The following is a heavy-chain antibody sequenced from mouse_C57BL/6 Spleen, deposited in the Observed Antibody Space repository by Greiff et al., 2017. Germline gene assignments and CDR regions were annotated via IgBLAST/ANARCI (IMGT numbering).Heavy chain of an antibody. V-gene: IGHV1-72*01. CDR3: AREGPPAWLAY. CDR2: IDPNSGGT. CDR1: GYTFTSYW. Sequence: QVQLQQPGAELVKPGASVKLSCKASGYTFTSYWMHWVKQRPGRGLEWIGRIDPNSGGTKYNEKFKSKATLTVDKPSSPAYMQLSSLSSEDSAVYYCAREGPPAWLAYWGQGTLVTVSA. J-gene: IGHJ3*01. D-gene: IGHD6-1*01.